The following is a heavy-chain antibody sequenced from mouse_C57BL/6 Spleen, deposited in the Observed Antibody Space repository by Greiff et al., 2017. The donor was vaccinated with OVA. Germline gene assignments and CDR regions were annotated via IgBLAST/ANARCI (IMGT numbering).Heavy chain of an antibody. CDR2: IRSKSNNYAT. V-gene: IGHV10-1*01. Sequence: EVMLVESGGGLVQPKGSLKLSCAASGFSFNTYAMNRVRQAPGKGLEWVARIRSKSNNYATYYADSVKDRFTISRDDSESRLYLQMNNLKTEDTAMYYCVRQRYDFLFDYWGQGTTLTVSS. CDR3: VRQRYDFLFDY. J-gene: IGHJ2*01. D-gene: IGHD2-4*01. CDR1: GFSFNTYA.